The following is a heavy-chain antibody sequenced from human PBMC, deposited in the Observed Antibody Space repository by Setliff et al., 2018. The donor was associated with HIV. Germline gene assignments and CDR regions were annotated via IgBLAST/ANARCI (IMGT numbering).Heavy chain of an antibody. V-gene: IGHV1-46*01. Sequence: ASVKVSCKASGGNFGNSAIGWVRQAPGQGLVWVGIINPSGESTTYAQRFQGRVTMTTDRSTSTVYMELSSLRSEDTAVYYCARDRGDLSLAYYLYYGMDVWGQGTTVTVSS. J-gene: IGHJ6*02. CDR1: GGNFGNSA. CDR2: INPSGEST. D-gene: IGHD3-10*01. CDR3: ARDRGDLSLAYYLYYGMDV.